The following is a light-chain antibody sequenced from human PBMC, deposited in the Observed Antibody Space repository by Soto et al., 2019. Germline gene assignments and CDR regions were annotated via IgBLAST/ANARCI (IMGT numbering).Light chain of an antibody. V-gene: IGKV3-20*01. CDR3: QQYGTSPWT. Sequence: EIVLTQSPGTLSLSPGERATLSCRASQSVSSSFLGWYQQKPGQAPRLLIYGASSRATGIPDRFSGSGSGTDFTLTISRLESEDFAVYYCQQYGTSPWTFGQGTKVDSK. CDR2: GAS. J-gene: IGKJ1*01. CDR1: QSVSSSF.